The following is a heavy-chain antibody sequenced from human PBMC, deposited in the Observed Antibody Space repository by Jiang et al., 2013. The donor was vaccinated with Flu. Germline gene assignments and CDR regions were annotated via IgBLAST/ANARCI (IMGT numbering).Heavy chain of an antibody. V-gene: IGHV4-59*01. Sequence: SGSGLVKPSETLSLTCSVFGGSIGTYYWSWIRQPPGKGLEWIGYMYDSGGTKYNPSLRSRVTISVDTSKNQFSLKVTSMTAADTAVYYCARASGWLSGIDYWGQGTLVTVSS. CDR1: GGSIGTYY. CDR3: ARASGWLSGIDY. J-gene: IGHJ4*02. CDR2: MYDSGGT. D-gene: IGHD6-19*01.